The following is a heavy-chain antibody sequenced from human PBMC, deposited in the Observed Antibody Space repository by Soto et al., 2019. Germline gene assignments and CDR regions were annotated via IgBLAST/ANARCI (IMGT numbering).Heavy chain of an antibody. V-gene: IGHV5-10-1*01. J-gene: IGHJ5*02. D-gene: IGHD3-3*01. CDR2: IEPSDSYT. CDR1: AYTFTRYW. Sequence: GESLKISYKGSAYTFTRYWISWVRQMPGKGLGWMGRIEPSDSYTNYSPSLQGHVTISVDKSVGTAYLHWGSLKASDTAMYYCARWGDDYSWFDLRGQGTLVTVSS. CDR3: ARWGDDYSWFDL.